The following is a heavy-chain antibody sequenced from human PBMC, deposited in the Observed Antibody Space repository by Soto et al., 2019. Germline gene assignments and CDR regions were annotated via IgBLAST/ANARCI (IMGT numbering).Heavy chain of an antibody. CDR3: ASEYYTGASHSQAFDY. Sequence: SETLSLTCTVSGGSISSYYWSWIRQPPGKGLEWIGYIYYSGSTNYNPSLKSRVTISVDTSKNQFSLKLSSVTAADTAVYYCASEYYTGASHSQAFDYWGQGTRVTVSS. D-gene: IGHD2-8*02. J-gene: IGHJ4*02. V-gene: IGHV4-59*08. CDR1: GGSISSYY. CDR2: IYYSGST.